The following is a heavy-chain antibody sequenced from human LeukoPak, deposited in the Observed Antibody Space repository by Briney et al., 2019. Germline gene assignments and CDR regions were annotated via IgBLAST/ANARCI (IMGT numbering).Heavy chain of an antibody. J-gene: IGHJ4*02. D-gene: IGHD4-17*01. Sequence: ASVKVSCKASGYTFTSYDINWVRQATGQGLEWMGWMNPNSGNTGYAQEFQGRVTMTRNTSISTAYMELSSLRSDDTAVYYCARRSVTTFDYWGQGTLVTVSS. CDR2: MNPNSGNT. V-gene: IGHV1-8*01. CDR1: GYTFTSYD. CDR3: ARRSVTTFDY.